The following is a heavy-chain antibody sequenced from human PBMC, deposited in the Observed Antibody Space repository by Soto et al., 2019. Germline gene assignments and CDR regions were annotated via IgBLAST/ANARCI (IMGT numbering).Heavy chain of an antibody. V-gene: IGHV4-39*01. J-gene: IGHJ5*02. D-gene: IGHD3-10*01. CDR2: VYYTETT. Sequence: KASETLSLTCSLSGGSINSSDHFWGWIRQTPGKGLEWIGSVYYTETTYYNPSLKSPVTISVETSRNTFSLKVNSVTAADTGIYYCARQGVLSTNMFITSFDPWGQGTLVTVSS. CDR3: ARQGVLSTNMFITSFDP. CDR1: GGSINSSDHF.